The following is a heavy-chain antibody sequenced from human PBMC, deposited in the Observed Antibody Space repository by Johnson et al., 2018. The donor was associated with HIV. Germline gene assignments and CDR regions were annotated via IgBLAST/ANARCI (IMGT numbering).Heavy chain of an antibody. Sequence: MQLVESGGDLVQPGGSLRLSCAASGFTVSSNYMNWVRQAPGKGLEWVSVIYSGGSTYYADSVKGRCTISRDNSKNTLYLQMNRLRAEDTAVYYCARDEVAGAFDIWGQGTMVTVSS. CDR1: GFTVSSNY. V-gene: IGHV3-66*01. CDR3: ARDEVAGAFDI. J-gene: IGHJ3*02. CDR2: IYSGGST.